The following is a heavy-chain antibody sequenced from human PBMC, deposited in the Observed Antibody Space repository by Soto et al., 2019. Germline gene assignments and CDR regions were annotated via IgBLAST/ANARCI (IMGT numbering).Heavy chain of an antibody. Sequence: VGSLRLSCAASGFTFSNAWMNWVRQAPGKGLEWVGRIKTKSDGATTDYAAPVKGRFTISRDDSRNTLYLQMNSLKAEDTAVYYCTALTGTTMALDYWGQGTLVTVSS. J-gene: IGHJ4*02. D-gene: IGHD1-7*01. CDR1: GFTFSNAW. CDR2: IKTKSDGATT. CDR3: TALTGTTMALDY. V-gene: IGHV3-15*01.